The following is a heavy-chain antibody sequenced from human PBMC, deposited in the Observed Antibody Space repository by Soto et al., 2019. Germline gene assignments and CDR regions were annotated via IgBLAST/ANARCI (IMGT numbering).Heavy chain of an antibody. D-gene: IGHD3-3*01. CDR1: GFSFSSYW. V-gene: IGHV3-7*03. J-gene: IGHJ4*02. CDR2: IRQGGSEK. CDR3: ARGRAQGTYYDFWSPLGHSFDY. Sequence: EVQLVESGGGLVQPGGSLRLSCAASGFSFSSYWMSWVRQAPGKGLEWVANIRQGGSEKHYVDYVKGRFTISRDDAKNSLYLQMNSLRAEDTALYYCARGRAQGTYYDFWSPLGHSFDYWGQGTLVTVSS.